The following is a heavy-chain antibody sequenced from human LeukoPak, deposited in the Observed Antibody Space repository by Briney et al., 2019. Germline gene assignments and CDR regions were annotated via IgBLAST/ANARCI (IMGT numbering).Heavy chain of an antibody. D-gene: IGHD3-22*01. Sequence: SETLSLTCTVSGGSISSYYWSWIRQSPGKGLEWIGHIYSSGSTNYNPSLKSQVTISIDTSKNQFSLKLSSVTAADTALYYCARNYDNSGYTAFGYWGRGTLVTVSS. CDR1: GGSISSYY. V-gene: IGHV4-59*01. J-gene: IGHJ4*02. CDR2: IYSSGST. CDR3: ARNYDNSGYTAFGY.